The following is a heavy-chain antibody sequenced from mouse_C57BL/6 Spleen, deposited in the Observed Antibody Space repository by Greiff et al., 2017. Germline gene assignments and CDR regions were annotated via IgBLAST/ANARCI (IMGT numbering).Heavy chain of an antibody. J-gene: IGHJ4*01. CDR2: IAPNSGGS. D-gene: IGHD2-4*01. CDR3: ARSRGYDYDRYYAMDY. Sequence: QVQLQQPGAELVKPGASVKLSCKASGYTFTSYSMHWVKQRPGRGLEWIGRIAPNSGGSKYNEKFKSKATLTVDKPSSTAYMKLSSLTSEDSAVYYCARSRGYDYDRYYAMDYWGQGTSVTVSS. V-gene: IGHV1-72*01. CDR1: GYTFTSYS.